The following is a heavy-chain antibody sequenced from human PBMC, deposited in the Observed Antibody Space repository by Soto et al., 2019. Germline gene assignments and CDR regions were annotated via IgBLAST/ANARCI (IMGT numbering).Heavy chain of an antibody. D-gene: IGHD3-10*01. V-gene: IGHV4-39*01. CDR2: IYYSGST. CDR1: GGSISSTSHY. Sequence: QLQLQESGPGLVRPSETLSLTCTVSGGSISSTSHYWGWVRQPPGKGLEWIGSIYYSGSTYFRPSLRSRVTISVDTSKNQYSLKLISVTAADTAVYFCARLDSYGGLLDYWGQGTLVTVSS. J-gene: IGHJ4*02. CDR3: ARLDSYGGLLDY.